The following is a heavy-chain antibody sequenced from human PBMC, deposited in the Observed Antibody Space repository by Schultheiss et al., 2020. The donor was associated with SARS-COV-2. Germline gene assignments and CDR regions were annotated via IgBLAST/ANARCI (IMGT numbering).Heavy chain of an antibody. CDR3: ARDGRTTGSYYMDV. CDR1: GFTFSSFA. Sequence: GGSLRLSCAASGFTFSSFAMNWVRQAPGKGLEWVSYISSSSRTIYYADSVKGRFTISRDNAKKSLHLQMNSLRDEDTAVYYCARDGRTTGSYYMDVWGKGTTVTVSS. J-gene: IGHJ6*03. V-gene: IGHV3-48*02. CDR2: ISSSSRTI. D-gene: IGHD4-11*01.